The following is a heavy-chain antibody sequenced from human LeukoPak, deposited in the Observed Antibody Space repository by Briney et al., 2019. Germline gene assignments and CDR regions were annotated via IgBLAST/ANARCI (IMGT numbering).Heavy chain of an antibody. CDR2: ISYDGSNK. V-gene: IGHV3-30*18. CDR1: GFTFSSYG. Sequence: GGSLRLSCAASGFTFSSYGMHWVRQAPGKGLEWVAVISYDGSNKYYADSAKGRFTISRDNSKNTLYLQMNSLRAEDTAVYYCAKDQGRDYDILTGYSLWYGMDVWGQGTTVTVSS. CDR3: AKDQGRDYDILTGYSLWYGMDV. D-gene: IGHD3-9*01. J-gene: IGHJ6*02.